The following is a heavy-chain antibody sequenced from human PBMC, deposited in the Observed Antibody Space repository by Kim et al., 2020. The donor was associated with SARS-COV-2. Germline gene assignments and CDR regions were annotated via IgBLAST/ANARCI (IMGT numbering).Heavy chain of an antibody. V-gene: IGHV3-53*01. Sequence: GGSLRLSCAASGFTVSSNYMSWVRQAPGKGLEWVSVIYSGGSTYYADSVKGRFTISRDNSKNTLYLQMNSLRAEDTAVYYCARVGSIAAAGTPYNWFDPWGQGTLVTVSS. J-gene: IGHJ5*02. CDR2: IYSGGST. D-gene: IGHD6-13*01. CDR1: GFTVSSNY. CDR3: ARVGSIAAAGTPYNWFDP.